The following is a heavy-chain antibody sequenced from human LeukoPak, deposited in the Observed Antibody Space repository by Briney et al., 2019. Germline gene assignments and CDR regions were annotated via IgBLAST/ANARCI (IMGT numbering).Heavy chain of an antibody. D-gene: IGHD6-13*01. V-gene: IGHV3-74*01. J-gene: IGHJ5*02. CDR3: ARASSSWSTRVSWFDP. Sequence: GGSLRLSCAASGFTFSSYWMHWVRQAPGKGLVWVSRINSDGSSTSYADSVKGRFTISRDNAKNTLHLQMNSLRAEDTAVYYCARASSSWSTRVSWFDPWGQGTLVTVSS. CDR2: INSDGSST. CDR1: GFTFSSYW.